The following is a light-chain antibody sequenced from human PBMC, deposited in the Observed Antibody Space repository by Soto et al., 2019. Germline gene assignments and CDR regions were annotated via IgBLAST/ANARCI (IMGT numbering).Light chain of an antibody. J-gene: IGKJ1*01. CDR1: QSVSSKS. V-gene: IGKV3-20*01. Sequence: EIVLTQSPGTLSLSPGERATLSCWASQSVSSKSLAWYQQKPGQAPRLLIYGATSRATGIPDRFSGSGSGTDFPITISRLEPEDFAVYSWHQYGSSPWTFGQGTKLEIK. CDR2: GAT. CDR3: HQYGSSPWT.